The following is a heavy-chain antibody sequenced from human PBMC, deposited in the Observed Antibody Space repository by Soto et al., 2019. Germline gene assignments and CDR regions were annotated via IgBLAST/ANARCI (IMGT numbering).Heavy chain of an antibody. Sequence: GGSLRLSCAASGFTFSSYAMHWVHQAPGKGLEWVAVISYDGSNKYYADSVKGRFTISRDNSKNTLYLQMNSLRAEDTAVYYCARAAVFVDSSGYSYYFDYWGQGTLVTVSS. CDR3: ARAAVFVDSSGYSYYFDY. J-gene: IGHJ4*02. CDR1: GFTFSSYA. V-gene: IGHV3-30-3*01. D-gene: IGHD3-22*01. CDR2: ISYDGSNK.